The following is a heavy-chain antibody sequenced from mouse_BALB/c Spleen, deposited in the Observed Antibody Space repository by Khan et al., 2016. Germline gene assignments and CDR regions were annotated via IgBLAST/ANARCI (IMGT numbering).Heavy chain of an antibody. CDR3: ARADYGSSPLDY. CDR2: ISYSGST. J-gene: IGHJ2*01. V-gene: IGHV3-2*02. D-gene: IGHD1-1*01. Sequence: EVQLQESGPGLVKPSQSLSLTCTVTDYSITSDYAWNWIRQFPGNKLEWMGYISYSGSTSYNPSLKSRISITRDTSKNQFFLQLNSVTAEDTATXYCARADYGSSPLDYWGQGTTLTVSS. CDR1: DYSITSDYA.